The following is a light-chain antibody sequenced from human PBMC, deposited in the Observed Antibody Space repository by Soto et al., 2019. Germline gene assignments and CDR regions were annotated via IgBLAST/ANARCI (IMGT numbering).Light chain of an antibody. CDR2: DVS. CDR1: SSDVGGYNY. CDR3: CSYAGNSLWV. J-gene: IGLJ3*02. Sequence: QSALTQPRSVSGSPGQSVTISCTGTSSDVGGYNYVSLYQQHPGKAPKLVIYDVSKWPSGVPDRFSGSKSGNTASLTISGLQAEDEADYYCCSYAGNSLWVFGGGTKLTVL. V-gene: IGLV2-11*01.